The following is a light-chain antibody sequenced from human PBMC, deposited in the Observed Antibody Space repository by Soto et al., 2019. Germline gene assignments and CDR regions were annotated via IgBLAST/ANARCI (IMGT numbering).Light chain of an antibody. V-gene: IGKV3-11*01. CDR3: QQRSNWPPWT. J-gene: IGKJ1*01. CDR2: DAI. Sequence: EIVLTQSPATLSLSPGERATLSCRASQSVGSYLAWFQQKPGQAPRLLIYDAINRASGIPARFSGSGSGTDFTLTIISLEPEDFAVYYCQQRSNWPPWTFGQGTKVEIK. CDR1: QSVGSY.